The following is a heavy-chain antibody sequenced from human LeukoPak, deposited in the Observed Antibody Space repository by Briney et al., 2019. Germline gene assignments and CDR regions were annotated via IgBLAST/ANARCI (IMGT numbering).Heavy chain of an antibody. CDR1: GGSFSGYY. CDR3: ADDYGD. Sequence: SETLSLTCAVFGGSFSGYYWSWIRQPPGKGLEWIGRIYPSGTTHYNPSLKSRVTISVDTSKNQFSLKLTSVTAADTAVYYCADDYGDWGQGTLVTVSS. V-gene: IGHV4-4*07. D-gene: IGHD4-17*01. CDR2: IYPSGTT. J-gene: IGHJ4*02.